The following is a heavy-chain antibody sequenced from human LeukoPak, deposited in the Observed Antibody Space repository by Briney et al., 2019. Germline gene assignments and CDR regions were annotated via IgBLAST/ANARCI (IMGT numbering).Heavy chain of an antibody. CDR1: GFTFSSYA. Sequence: PGGSLRLSCAASGFTFSSYAMSWVRQAPGKGLEWVSGISGSGGATYYADSVKGRFIISRDNSKNTLYLQMNSLRADDPAIYFCAKDLWQLVRGASDFWGQGALVTVSS. CDR3: AKDLWQLVRGASDF. CDR2: ISGSGGAT. D-gene: IGHD6-6*01. V-gene: IGHV3-23*01. J-gene: IGHJ4*02.